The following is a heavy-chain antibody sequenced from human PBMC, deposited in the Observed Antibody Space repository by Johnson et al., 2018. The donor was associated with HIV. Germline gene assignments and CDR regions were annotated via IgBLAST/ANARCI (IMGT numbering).Heavy chain of an antibody. CDR2: IYSGGST. V-gene: IGHV3-NL1*01. Sequence: QMLLVESGGGVVQPGRSLRLSCAASGFTFSSYGMHWVRQAPGKGLEWVSIIYSGGSTYYAESVKGRFIISRDNSKNTLYLQMNSLRAEDTAVYYCATPLGGWRWGDAFDVWGQGTMVTVSS. J-gene: IGHJ3*01. CDR1: GFTFSSYG. CDR3: ATPLGGWRWGDAFDV. D-gene: IGHD3-16*01.